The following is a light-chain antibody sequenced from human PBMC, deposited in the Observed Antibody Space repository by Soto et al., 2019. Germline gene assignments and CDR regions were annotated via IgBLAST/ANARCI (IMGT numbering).Light chain of an antibody. CDR3: QSYDSSLSAYV. V-gene: IGLV1-40*01. J-gene: IGLJ1*01. CDR2: GNN. CDR1: SSNIGAGYD. Sequence: QPVLTQPPSVSGAPGHRFTISCTGSSSNIGAGYDVHWYQQLPGTAPKLLIYGNNNRPSGVPDRFSGSKSGTSASLAITGLQAEDEADYYCQSYDSSLSAYVFGTGTKVTVL.